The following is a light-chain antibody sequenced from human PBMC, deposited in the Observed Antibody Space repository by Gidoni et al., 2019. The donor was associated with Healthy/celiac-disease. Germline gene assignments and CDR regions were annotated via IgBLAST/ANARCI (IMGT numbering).Light chain of an antibody. J-gene: IGKJ2*01. Sequence: IVMPQSPATLSVSPGERATLSCRASQSVSRNLAWYQQKPGQAPRLIIYGASTRATGIPARFSGSGSGTEFTLTISSLQSEDFAVYYCQQYNNWPPYTFGQGTKLEIK. V-gene: IGKV3-15*01. CDR2: GAS. CDR3: QQYNNWPPYT. CDR1: QSVSRN.